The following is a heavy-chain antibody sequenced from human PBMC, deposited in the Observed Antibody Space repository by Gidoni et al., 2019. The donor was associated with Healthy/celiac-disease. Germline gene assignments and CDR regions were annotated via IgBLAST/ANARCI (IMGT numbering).Heavy chain of an antibody. CDR3: THLAAAGPGD. J-gene: IGHJ4*02. D-gene: IGHD6-13*01. Sequence: EVQLVKSGGGLVQPGGSLKLSFAASGFTFSGSAMHLVRQASGNGLEWVGCMRSKANSYATAYAASVKGRFTISRDDSKNTAYLQMNSLKTEDTAVYYCTHLAAAGPGDWGQGTLVTVSS. CDR2: MRSKANSYAT. CDR1: GFTFSGSA. V-gene: IGHV3-73*02.